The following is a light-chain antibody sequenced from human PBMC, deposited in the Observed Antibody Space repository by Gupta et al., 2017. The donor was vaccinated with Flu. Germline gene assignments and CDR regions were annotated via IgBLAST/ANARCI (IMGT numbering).Light chain of an antibody. CDR1: QSVSSSY. V-gene: IGKV3-20*01. CDR2: GAS. CDR3: QQYCSSPYT. J-gene: IGKJ2*01. Sequence: DIVLTQSPGTLSFSPGERATLSSRAIQSVSSSYLAWYQQKPGQAPRLLIYGASSRATGIPDRFSGSGSGTDFTLTISRLEPEDFAVYYCQQYCSSPYTFGQGTKLEIK.